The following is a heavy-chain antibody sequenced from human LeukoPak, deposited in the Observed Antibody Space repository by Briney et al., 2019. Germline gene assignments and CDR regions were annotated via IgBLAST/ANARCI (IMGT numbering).Heavy chain of an antibody. CDR1: GGTFSSYA. J-gene: IGHJ6*03. Sequence: SVKVSCKASGGTFSSYAIIWVRQAPGQGLEWMGRIIPILGIANYAQRFQGRVTITADKSTSTAYMELSSLKASDSAMYYCARYSRLPSSTVRLNFYYMDIWGKGTTVTVSS. CDR3: ARYSRLPSSTVRLNFYYMDI. V-gene: IGHV1-69*04. CDR2: IIPILGIA. D-gene: IGHD4-11*01.